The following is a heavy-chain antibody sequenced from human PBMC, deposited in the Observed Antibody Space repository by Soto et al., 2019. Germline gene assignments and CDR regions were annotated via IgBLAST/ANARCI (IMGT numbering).Heavy chain of an antibody. CDR1: GASISSAHW. D-gene: IGHD1-26*01. V-gene: IGHV4-4*02. CDR2: IYHSGST. Sequence: PSETLSLTCAVSGASISSAHWWNLVRQPPGKGLEWIGEIYHSGSTNYNPSLQSRVTVSIDKSKNQFSLSLSSVTAADTAIYYCASHLGATRGPFAFWGQGILVTVSS. J-gene: IGHJ4*02. CDR3: ASHLGATRGPFAF.